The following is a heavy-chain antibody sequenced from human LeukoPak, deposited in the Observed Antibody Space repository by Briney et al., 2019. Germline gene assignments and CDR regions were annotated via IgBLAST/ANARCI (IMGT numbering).Heavy chain of an antibody. Sequence: GGSLRLSCAASGFTLSRYSMNWVRQAPGKGLEWVSSISSSSSYIYYGDSVKGRFTISRDNAKNSLYLQMNSLRAEDTAVYYCASLLEGYCSSTSCPDYWGQGTLVTVSS. D-gene: IGHD2-2*01. V-gene: IGHV3-21*01. CDR1: GFTLSRYS. CDR2: ISSSSSYI. CDR3: ASLLEGYCSSTSCPDY. J-gene: IGHJ4*02.